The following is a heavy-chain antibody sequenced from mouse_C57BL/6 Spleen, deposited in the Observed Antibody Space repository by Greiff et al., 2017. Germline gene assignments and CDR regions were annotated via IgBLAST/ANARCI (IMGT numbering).Heavy chain of an antibody. J-gene: IGHJ2*01. CDR1: GYTFTSYW. V-gene: IGHV14-3*01. D-gene: IGHD1-1*01. CDR3: ARSFYYYGSSSYYFDY. Sequence: VQLQQPGAELVKPGASVKMSCKASGYTFTSYWITWVKQRPEQGLEWIGRIDPANGNTKYAPKFQGKATITAATSSNTAYLQLSSLTSEDTAIYYCARSFYYYGSSSYYFDYWGQGTTLTVSA. CDR2: IDPANGNT.